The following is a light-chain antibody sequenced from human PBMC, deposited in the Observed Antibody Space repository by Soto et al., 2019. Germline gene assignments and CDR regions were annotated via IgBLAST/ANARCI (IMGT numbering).Light chain of an antibody. CDR3: QQYDNYPLT. Sequence: IQMTRSPATLSASVGDRVTITCRASQSVRSWLAWYQQKPGTAPKLLIFDASRLESGVPSRFSGSASGTEFTLTISSLQPDDFATYYCQQYDNYPLTFGGGTKVDIK. CDR2: DAS. CDR1: QSVRSW. V-gene: IGKV1-5*01. J-gene: IGKJ4*01.